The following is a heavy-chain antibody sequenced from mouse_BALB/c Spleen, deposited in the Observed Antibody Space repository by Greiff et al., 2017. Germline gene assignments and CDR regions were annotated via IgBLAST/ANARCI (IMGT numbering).Heavy chain of an antibody. Sequence: CKASGVDFSRYWMSWVRQAPGKGLEWIGEINPDSSTINYTPSLKDKFIISRDNAKNTLYLQMSKVRSEDTALYYCARQLGLRPFAYWGQGTLVTVSA. D-gene: IGHD3-1*01. V-gene: IGHV4-1*02. J-gene: IGHJ3*01. CDR2: INPDSSTI. CDR3: ARQLGLRPFAY. CDR1: GVDFSRYW.